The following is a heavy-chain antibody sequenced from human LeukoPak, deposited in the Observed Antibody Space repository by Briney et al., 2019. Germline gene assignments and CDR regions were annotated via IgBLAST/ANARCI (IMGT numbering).Heavy chain of an antibody. Sequence: PGGSLRLSCAASGFTFSSYWMHWVRQAPGKGLVWVSRINSDGSSTSYADSVKGRFTISRDNAKNTLYLQMNSLRAEDTAVHYCATPYYYDSSGYYPFRDWGQGTLVTVSS. D-gene: IGHD3-22*01. V-gene: IGHV3-74*01. CDR2: INSDGSST. CDR1: GFTFSSYW. J-gene: IGHJ4*02. CDR3: ATPYYYDSSGYYPFRD.